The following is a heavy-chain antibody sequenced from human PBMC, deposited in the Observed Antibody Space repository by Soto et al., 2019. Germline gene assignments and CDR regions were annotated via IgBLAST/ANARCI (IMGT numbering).Heavy chain of an antibody. CDR3: AHRPSGWCLFDY. V-gene: IGHV2-26*01. CDR1: GFSLTTGKMG. D-gene: IGHD6-19*01. Sequence: SGPTLVNPTETLTLTCTVSGFSLTTGKMGVSWIRQPPGKALEWLAHIFSDNERSYSTSLQGRLTISKDTSGSQVVLSMTNVDPVDTATYYCAHRPSGWCLFDYWGQGTLVTVSS. J-gene: IGHJ4*02. CDR2: IFSDNER.